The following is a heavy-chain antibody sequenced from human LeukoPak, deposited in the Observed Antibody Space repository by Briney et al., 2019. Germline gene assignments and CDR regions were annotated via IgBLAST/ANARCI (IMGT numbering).Heavy chain of an antibody. Sequence: GASVKVSCKAPGYTFTGYYMHWVRQAPGQGLEWMGWINPNSGGTNYAQKFQGRVTMTRDTSISTAYMELSRLRSDDTAVYYCARVPLLTGLIYYYYIDVWGKGTTVTVSS. D-gene: IGHD3-9*01. V-gene: IGHV1-2*02. CDR3: ARVPLLTGLIYYYYIDV. J-gene: IGHJ6*03. CDR2: INPNSGGT. CDR1: GYTFTGYY.